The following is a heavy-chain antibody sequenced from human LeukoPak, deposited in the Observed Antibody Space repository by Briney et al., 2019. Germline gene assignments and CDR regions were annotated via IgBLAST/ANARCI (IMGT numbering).Heavy chain of an antibody. CDR1: GFTSSSYA. Sequence: PGGSLRLSCAASGFTSSSYAMSWVRQAPGKELEWVSAISGSGGSTYYADSVKGRFTISRDNSKNTLYLQMNSLRAEDTAVYYCARPSGSYSHDAFDIWGQGTMVTVSS. V-gene: IGHV3-23*01. CDR3: ARPSGSYSHDAFDI. J-gene: IGHJ3*02. CDR2: ISGSGGST. D-gene: IGHD1-26*01.